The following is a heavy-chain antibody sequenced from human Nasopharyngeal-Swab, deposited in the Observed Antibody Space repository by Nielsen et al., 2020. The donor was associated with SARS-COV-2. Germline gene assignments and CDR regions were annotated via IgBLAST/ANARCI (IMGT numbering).Heavy chain of an antibody. CDR1: GFTFSSYS. V-gene: IGHV3-21*01. CDR2: ISSSSSYI. D-gene: IGHD4-17*01. CDR3: ATTTWYYGMDV. Sequence: GGSLRLSCAVSGFTFSSYSMNWVRQAPGKGLEWVSSISSSSSYIYYADSVKGRFTISRDNAKNSLYLQMNSLRAEDTAVYYCATTTWYYGMDVWGQGTTVTVSS. J-gene: IGHJ6*02.